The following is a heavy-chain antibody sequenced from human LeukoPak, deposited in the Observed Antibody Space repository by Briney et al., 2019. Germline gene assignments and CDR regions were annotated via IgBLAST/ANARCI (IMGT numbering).Heavy chain of an antibody. J-gene: IGHJ4*02. D-gene: IGHD6-13*01. CDR1: GFTFSSYA. Sequence: PGGSLRLSCAASGFTFSSYAMHWVRQAPGKGLEWVAVISYDGSNKYYADSVKGRFTISRDNSKNTLYLQMNSLRAEDTAVYYCAGDSWGFDYWGQGTLVTVSS. CDR2: ISYDGSNK. V-gene: IGHV3-30*04. CDR3: AGDSWGFDY.